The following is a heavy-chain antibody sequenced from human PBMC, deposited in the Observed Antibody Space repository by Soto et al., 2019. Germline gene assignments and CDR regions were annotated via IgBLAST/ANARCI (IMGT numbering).Heavy chain of an antibody. Sequence: ASVKVSCKASGYTFTSYAMHWVRQAPGQRLEWMGWINAGNGNTKYSQKFQGRVTITRDTSASTAYMELSSLRSEDTAVYYCARGWFGRSWYDYWGQGTLVTVSS. D-gene: IGHD6-13*01. CDR2: INAGNGNT. CDR3: ARGWFGRSWYDY. J-gene: IGHJ4*02. CDR1: GYTFTSYA. V-gene: IGHV1-3*01.